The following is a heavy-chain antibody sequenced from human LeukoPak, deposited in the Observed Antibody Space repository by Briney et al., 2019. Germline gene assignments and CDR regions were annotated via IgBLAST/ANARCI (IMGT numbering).Heavy chain of an antibody. CDR3: VHRNSSGYTFDY. J-gene: IGHJ4*02. V-gene: IGHV2-5*02. CDR1: GFSLPTGGAG. CDR2: IYWDDDK. D-gene: IGHD3-22*01. Sequence: KSGPTLRHPSPTLTLTFTFSGFSLPTGGAGVGWIRQPPVKALEWLALIYWDDDKRYSPSLKSRLTITKDTSKKQVVLTMTNMDPMDTATYYCVHRNSSGYTFDYWGQGTLVTVSS.